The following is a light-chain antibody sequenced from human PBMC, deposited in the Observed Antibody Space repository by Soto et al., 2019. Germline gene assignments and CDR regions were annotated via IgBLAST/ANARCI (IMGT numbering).Light chain of an antibody. J-gene: IGKJ1*01. Sequence: EIVMTLSPATLSVSPGERATLSCRASQSVSSNLAWYQQKPGQAPRLLIYGASTRATGIPARFSGSGSGTEFTLTISSLQSEDFAVYYCQQYNNWPGTFGKGPRWKSN. V-gene: IGKV3-15*01. CDR2: GAS. CDR1: QSVSSN. CDR3: QQYNNWPGT.